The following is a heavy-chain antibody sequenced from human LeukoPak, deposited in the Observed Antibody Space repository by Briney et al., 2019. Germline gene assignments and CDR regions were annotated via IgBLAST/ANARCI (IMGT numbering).Heavy chain of an antibody. CDR1: GGSISSGDYY. CDR2: IYYSGST. D-gene: IGHD6-13*01. CDR3: ARAEQLVRGAFGI. Sequence: SETLSLTCTVSGGSISSGDYYWSWIRQPPGKGLEWIGYIYYSGSTYYNPSLKSRVTISVDTSKNQFSLKLSSVTAADTAVYYCARAEQLVRGAFGIWGQGTMVTVSS. J-gene: IGHJ3*02. V-gene: IGHV4-30-4*08.